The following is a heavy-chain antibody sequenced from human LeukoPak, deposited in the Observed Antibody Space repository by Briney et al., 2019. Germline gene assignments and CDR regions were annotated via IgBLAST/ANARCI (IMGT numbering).Heavy chain of an antibody. J-gene: IGHJ5*02. CDR3: ARDRYSSSSFWFDP. D-gene: IGHD6-6*01. CDR1: GFTFSSYY. Sequence: PGGSLRLSCAASGFTFSSYYMSWVRQAPGKGLEWVSVIYSGGSTYYADSVKGRFTISRHNSKNTLYLQMNSLRTEDTAVYYCARDRYSSSSFWFDPWGQGTLVTVSS. V-gene: IGHV3-53*04. CDR2: IYSGGST.